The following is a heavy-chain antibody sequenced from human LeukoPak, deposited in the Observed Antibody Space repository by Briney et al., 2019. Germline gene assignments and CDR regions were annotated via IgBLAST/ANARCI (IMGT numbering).Heavy chain of an antibody. CDR1: GGTFSSYA. D-gene: IGHD2-2*01. V-gene: IGHV1-69*13. J-gene: IGHJ4*02. CDR2: IIPIFGAA. Sequence: ASVKVSCKGSGGTFSSYAISWVRQAPGPGLEWMGGIIPIFGAANNAQKFHGRVTVTPDESTSTDYMELSSLISEDTAVYYCARALSDCSSTSCLNDYLLPGDYWGQGTLVTVSS. CDR3: ARALSDCSSTSCLNDYLLPGDY.